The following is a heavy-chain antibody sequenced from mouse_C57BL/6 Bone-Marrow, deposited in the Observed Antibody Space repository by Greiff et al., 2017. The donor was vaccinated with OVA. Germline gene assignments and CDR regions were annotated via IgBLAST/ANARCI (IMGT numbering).Heavy chain of an antibody. J-gene: IGHJ3*01. Sequence: EVKLMESGPGLVKPSQSLSLTCSVTGYSITSGYYWNWIRQFPGNKLEWMGYISYDGSNNYNPSLKNRISITRDTSKNQFFLKLNSVTTEDTATYYCARGRDGYPFAYWGQGTLVTVSA. CDR2: ISYDGSN. CDR1: GYSITSGYY. D-gene: IGHD2-3*01. CDR3: ARGRDGYPFAY. V-gene: IGHV3-6*01.